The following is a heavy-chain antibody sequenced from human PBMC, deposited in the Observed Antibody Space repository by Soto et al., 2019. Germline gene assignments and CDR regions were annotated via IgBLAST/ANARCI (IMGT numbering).Heavy chain of an antibody. CDR1: GGTFSSYA. V-gene: IGHV1-69*06. D-gene: IGHD2-2*01. J-gene: IGHJ6*02. CDR3: AGTCSSNSCHVYYYAMDV. CDR2: IIPIFGTT. Sequence: SVKVSCRASGGTFSSYAISWVRQAPGQGLEWMGGIIPIFGTTNYAQKFQGRVTITADKSTSTAYMELSGLRSADTAVYYCAGTCSSNSCHVYYYAMDVWGQGTTVTISS.